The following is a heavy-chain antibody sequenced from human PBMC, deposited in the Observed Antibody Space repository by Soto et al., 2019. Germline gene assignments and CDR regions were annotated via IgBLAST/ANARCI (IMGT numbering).Heavy chain of an antibody. Sequence: QVQLQESGPGLVKPSETLSLTCTVSGGSVSSGSYYWSWIRQPPGKGLEWIGDIYNSGSTKYNPSLRSRAHTQVDPSKTQFPLKPSSVPAADTAVYCGARGREKRAHDYWGQGTLVTVSS. CDR2: IYNSGST. D-gene: IGHD3-10*01. CDR3: ARGREKRAHDY. V-gene: IGHV4-61*01. CDR1: GGSVSSGSYY. J-gene: IGHJ4*02.